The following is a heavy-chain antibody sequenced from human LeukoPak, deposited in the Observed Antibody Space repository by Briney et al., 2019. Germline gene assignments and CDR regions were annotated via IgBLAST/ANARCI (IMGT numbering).Heavy chain of an antibody. CDR1: GFTFSSSA. CDR2: ISGSDAST. J-gene: IGHJ4*02. V-gene: IGHV3-23*01. D-gene: IGHD6-19*01. Sequence: PGGSLRLSCAASGFTFSSSAMSWVRQAPVKGLEWVSTISGSDASTYYADSVKGRFTTSRDNSKNTLHLQMNSLRAEDTAVYYCAKGYSNGWPYYFDNWGQGTLVTVSS. CDR3: AKGYSNGWPYYFDN.